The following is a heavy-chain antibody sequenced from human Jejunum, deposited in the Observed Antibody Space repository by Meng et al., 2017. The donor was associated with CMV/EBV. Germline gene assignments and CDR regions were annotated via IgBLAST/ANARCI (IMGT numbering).Heavy chain of an antibody. J-gene: IGHJ4*02. CDR2: INHIGST. V-gene: IGHV4-34*01. D-gene: IGHD2-2*01. CDR3: ARRVVPAAIGY. Sequence: LTCAVYGASFGGYYWSWIRQPPGKGLEGIGEINHIGSTKYNPSLRSRVTISLDTSKNQFSLKLNSVTAADTAIYYCARRVVPAAIGYWGQGSLVTVSS. CDR1: GASFGGYY.